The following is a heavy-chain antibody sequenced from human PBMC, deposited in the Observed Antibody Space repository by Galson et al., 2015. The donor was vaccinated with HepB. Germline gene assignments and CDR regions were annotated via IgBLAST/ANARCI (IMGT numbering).Heavy chain of an antibody. CDR2: ISYDGSNK. V-gene: IGHV3-30*03. J-gene: IGHJ4*02. D-gene: IGHD7-27*01. CDR3: AREFRGWGSGVSYFDY. CDR1: GFTFSSYG. Sequence: SLRLSCAASGFTFSSYGMHWVRQAPGKGLEWVAVISYDGSNKYYADSVKGRFTISRDNSKNTLYLQMNSLRAEDTAVYYCAREFRGWGSGVSYFDYWGQGTLVTVSS.